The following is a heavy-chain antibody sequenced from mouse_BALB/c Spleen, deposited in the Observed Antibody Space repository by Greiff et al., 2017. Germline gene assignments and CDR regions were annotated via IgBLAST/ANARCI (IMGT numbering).Heavy chain of an antibody. CDR2: IDPENGDT. CDR3: NAMGYDGYYEGGLAY. V-gene: IGHV14-4*02. Sequence: LVESGAELVRSGASVKLSCTASGFNIKDYYMHWVKQRPEQGLEWIGWIDPENGDTEYAPKFQGKATMTADTSSNTAYLQLSSLTSEDTAVYYCNAMGYDGYYEGGLAYWGQGTLVTVSA. CDR1: GFNIKDYY. D-gene: IGHD2-3*01. J-gene: IGHJ3*01.